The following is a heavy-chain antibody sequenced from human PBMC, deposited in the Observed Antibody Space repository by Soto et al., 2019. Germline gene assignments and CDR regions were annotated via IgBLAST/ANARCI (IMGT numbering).Heavy chain of an antibody. Sequence: GASVKVSCKASGYTFTSYAISWVLQAPGQGLEWMGGIIPIFGTANYAQKFQGRVTITADESTSTAYMELSSLRSEDTAVYYCARCRDGYRRWFDPWGQGTLVTVSS. CDR1: GYTFTSYA. CDR3: ARCRDGYRRWFDP. V-gene: IGHV1-69*13. J-gene: IGHJ5*02. D-gene: IGHD5-12*01. CDR2: IIPIFGTA.